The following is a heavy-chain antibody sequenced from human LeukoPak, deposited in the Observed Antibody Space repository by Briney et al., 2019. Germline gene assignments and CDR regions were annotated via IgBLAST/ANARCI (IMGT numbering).Heavy chain of an antibody. CDR3: ARAERGGLPHCDY. D-gene: IGHD3-16*01. V-gene: IGHV3-33*08. J-gene: IGHJ4*02. CDR2: IWFVGSNK. Sequence: GGSLRLSCVASGFTFSSYGMHWVGQAPGKGLEWVAVIWFVGSNKYYADYVKGRFTISRDNSNNTLYLQMNSLRAEDTAVYYCARAERGGLPHCDYWGQGTLVTVSS. CDR1: GFTFSSYG.